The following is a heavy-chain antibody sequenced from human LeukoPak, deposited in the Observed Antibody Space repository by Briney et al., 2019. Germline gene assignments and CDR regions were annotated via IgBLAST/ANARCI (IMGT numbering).Heavy chain of an antibody. CDR1: GYSFTSYW. CDR2: IYPGDSDT. J-gene: IGHJ4*02. D-gene: IGHD1-26*01. CDR3: ARLGWDDGDVGSLYYFDY. Sequence: GESLKISCKGSGYSFTSYWIGWVRQMPGKGLEWMGIIYPGDSDTRYSPSFQGQVTISADKSISTAYLQWSSLKASDTAMYYCARLGWDDGDVGSLYYFDYWGQGTLVTVSS. V-gene: IGHV5-51*01.